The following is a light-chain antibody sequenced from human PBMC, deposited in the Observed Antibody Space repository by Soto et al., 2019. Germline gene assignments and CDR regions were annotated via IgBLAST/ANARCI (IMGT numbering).Light chain of an antibody. CDR3: QQSYSNTSP. Sequence: DIQMTQSPSSLSASVGDRVTITCRASQSISSYLNWYQQKPGKAPKLLIYAASSFQSGVPSRFSGSGSGTDFTLTISSLQPEDFATYYCQQSYSNTSPFGPGTKVDIK. J-gene: IGKJ3*01. CDR2: AAS. V-gene: IGKV1-39*01. CDR1: QSISSY.